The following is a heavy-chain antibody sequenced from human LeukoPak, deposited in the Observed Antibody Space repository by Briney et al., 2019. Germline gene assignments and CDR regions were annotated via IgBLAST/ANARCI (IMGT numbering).Heavy chain of an antibody. CDR2: IQYDGSEK. V-gene: IGHV3-30*02. CDR3: VKDLPVFHY. J-gene: IGHJ4*02. CDR1: GFTFNSFA. Sequence: GGSLRLSCAASGFTFNSFAMHWVRQAPGKGLDWVAFIQYDGSEKQYADSVKGRFTISRDNSKNTLYLQMNGLRGDDTAVYYCVKDLPVFHYWGQGTLVTVSS.